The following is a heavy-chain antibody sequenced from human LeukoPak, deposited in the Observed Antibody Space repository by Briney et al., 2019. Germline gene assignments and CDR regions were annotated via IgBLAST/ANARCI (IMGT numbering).Heavy chain of an antibody. D-gene: IGHD6-13*01. CDR2: INPNSGGT. J-gene: IGHJ6*02. Sequence: ASVKVSCKASGYTFTGYYMHWVRQAPGQGLEWMGWINPNSGGTNYAQKFQGWVTITRDTSASTAYMELSSLKSEDTAVYYCASPYPGIAAAGHSFYYGMDVWGQGTTVTVSS. CDR1: GYTFTGYY. V-gene: IGHV1-2*04. CDR3: ASPYPGIAAAGHSFYYGMDV.